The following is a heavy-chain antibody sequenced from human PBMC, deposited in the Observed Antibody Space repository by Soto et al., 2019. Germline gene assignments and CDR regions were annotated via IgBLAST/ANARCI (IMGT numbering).Heavy chain of an antibody. Sequence: GWSLRLSCAASGFTFSSYSMNWVRQAPGKGLEWVSSISSSSSYIYYADSVKGRFTISRDNAKNSLYLQMNSLRAEDTAVYYCARFCSGGSCYSGRHDAFDIWGQGTMVTVSS. D-gene: IGHD2-15*01. CDR3: ARFCSGGSCYSGRHDAFDI. V-gene: IGHV3-21*01. CDR2: ISSSSSYI. CDR1: GFTFSSYS. J-gene: IGHJ3*02.